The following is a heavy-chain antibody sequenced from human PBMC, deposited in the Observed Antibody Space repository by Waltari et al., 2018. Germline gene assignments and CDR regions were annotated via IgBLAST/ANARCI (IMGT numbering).Heavy chain of an antibody. D-gene: IGHD3-3*01. Sequence: QVQLVESGGGVVQPGRSLRLSCAASGFTFSSYGMHWVRQAPGKGLEWVAVIWYDGSNKYYADSVKGRFTISRDNSKNTLYLQMNSLRAEDTAMYYCAKSGAWHDFWSGYYQYYYMDVWGKGTTVTVSS. V-gene: IGHV3-30*18. CDR2: IWYDGSNK. CDR1: GFTFSSYG. J-gene: IGHJ6*03. CDR3: AKSGAWHDFWSGYYQYYYMDV.